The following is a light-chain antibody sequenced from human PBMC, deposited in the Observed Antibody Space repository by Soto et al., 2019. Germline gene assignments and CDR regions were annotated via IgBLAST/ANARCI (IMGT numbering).Light chain of an antibody. CDR1: QSVSSY. CDR2: DAS. Sequence: EIVVTQSPATLSLSPGERVTLSCRASQSVSSYLGWYQQRPGQAPRLLIYDASNRATGIPARFSGSGSGTDFTLTISSLEPEDFAVYYCQQRSNGFTFGPGTKVDIK. CDR3: QQRSNGFT. J-gene: IGKJ3*01. V-gene: IGKV3-11*01.